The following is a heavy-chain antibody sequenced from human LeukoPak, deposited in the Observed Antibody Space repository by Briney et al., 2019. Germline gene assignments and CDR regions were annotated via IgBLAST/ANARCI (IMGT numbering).Heavy chain of an antibody. V-gene: IGHV3-64D*06. CDR2: ITNNGGST. D-gene: IGHD2-2*01. CDR3: VKGRIYCCYPSLDY. CDR1: GFTFSDYA. Sequence: RGSLRHSCSVSGFTFSDYAMHWVRQAPGKGLEYVSAITNNGGSTYYADSAKGRFSVSRDNSKNTVYLKLSSLRPDDTAVYYCVKGRIYCCYPSLDYWGQGTLVTV. J-gene: IGHJ4*02.